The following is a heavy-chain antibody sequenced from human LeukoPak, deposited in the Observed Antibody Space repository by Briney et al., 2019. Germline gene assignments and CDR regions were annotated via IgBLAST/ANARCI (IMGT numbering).Heavy chain of an antibody. CDR2: IYSTGST. J-gene: IGHJ5*02. Sequence: SETLSLTCTVSGYPITSGYYWGWIRQPPGKGLEWIGSIYSTGSTFYNPSLKSRVTISVDPSKNQFSLKLSSVTAADTAVYYCARVSRDSSWSYNWFDPWGQGTLVTVSS. D-gene: IGHD6-13*01. CDR1: GYPITSGYY. V-gene: IGHV4-38-2*02. CDR3: ARVSRDSSWSYNWFDP.